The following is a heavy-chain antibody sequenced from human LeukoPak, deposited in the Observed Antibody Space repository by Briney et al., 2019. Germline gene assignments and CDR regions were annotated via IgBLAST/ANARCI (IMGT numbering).Heavy chain of an antibody. J-gene: IGHJ5*02. CDR3: ARERYSSSWGVWFDP. CDR2: INHSGST. D-gene: IGHD6-6*01. CDR1: GGSFSGYY. V-gene: IGHV4-34*01. Sequence: PSETLSLTCAVYGGSFSGYYWSWIRQPPGKGLEWIGEINHSGSTDYNPSLKSRVTISVDTSKNQFSLKLSSVTAADTAVYYCARERYSSSWGVWFDPWGQGTLVTVSS.